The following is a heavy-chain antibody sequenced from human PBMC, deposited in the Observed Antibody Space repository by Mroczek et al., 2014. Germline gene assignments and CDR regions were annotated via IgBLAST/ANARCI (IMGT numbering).Heavy chain of an antibody. CDR3: ARARLPSPGPVTYFDY. J-gene: IGHJ4*01. Sequence: QVQLQQSGPGLVKPSETLSLTCTVSGGSISSSSYYWGVDPPAPTGRGRGVDWGKSIIVEAPTTTRPSKSRVTISVDTSKNQFSLKLSSVTAADTAVYYCARARLPSPGPVTYFDYVGPTGTRGHRLL. D-gene: IGHD2-21*01. CDR1: GGSISSSSYY. CDR2: SIIVEAP. V-gene: IGHV4-39*07.